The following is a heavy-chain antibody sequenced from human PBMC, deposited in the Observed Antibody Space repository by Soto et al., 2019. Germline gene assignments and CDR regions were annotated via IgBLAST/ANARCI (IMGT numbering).Heavy chain of an antibody. Sequence: SETLSLTCTVSGGSISSGGYYWSWIRQHPGKGLEWIGYIYYSGSTYYNPSLKSRVTISVDTSKNQFSLKLSSVTAADTAVYYCARSHVGELWSDYYYYMDGWGKGTTVTVSS. CDR3: ARSHVGELWSDYYYYMDG. CDR2: IYYSGST. V-gene: IGHV4-31*03. D-gene: IGHD3-16*01. J-gene: IGHJ6*03. CDR1: GGSISSGGYY.